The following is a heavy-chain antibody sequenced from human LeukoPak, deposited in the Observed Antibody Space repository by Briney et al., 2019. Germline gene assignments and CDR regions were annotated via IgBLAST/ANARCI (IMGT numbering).Heavy chain of an antibody. CDR1: GFTFSSYW. V-gene: IGHV3-74*01. J-gene: IGHJ3*02. CDR2: INSDGSST. Sequence: GGSLRLSCAASGFTFSSYWMHWVRQAPGKGLVWVSRINSDGSSTSYADSVKGRFTISRDNAKNTLYLQMNSLRAEDTAVYYCARERRRDGYTGAFDIWGQGQWSPSLQ. CDR3: ARERRRDGYTGAFDI. D-gene: IGHD5-24*01.